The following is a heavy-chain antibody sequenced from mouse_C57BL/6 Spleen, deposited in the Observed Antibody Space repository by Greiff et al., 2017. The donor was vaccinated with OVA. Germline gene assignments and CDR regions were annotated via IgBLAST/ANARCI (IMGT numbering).Heavy chain of an antibody. Sequence: QVQLKQSGAELVRPGASVTLSCKASGYTFTDYEMHWVKQTPVHGLEWIGAIDPETGGTAYNQKFKGKAILTADKSSSTAYMELRSLTSEDSAVYYCTRGYDSYFGYWGQGTTLTVSS. J-gene: IGHJ2*01. D-gene: IGHD2-4*01. CDR2: IDPETGGT. CDR3: TRGYDSYFGY. V-gene: IGHV1-15*01. CDR1: GYTFTDYE.